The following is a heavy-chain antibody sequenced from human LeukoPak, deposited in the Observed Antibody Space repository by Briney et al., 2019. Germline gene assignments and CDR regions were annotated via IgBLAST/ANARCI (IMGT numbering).Heavy chain of an antibody. J-gene: IGHJ4*02. Sequence: GGSLRLSCTASGFTFGDYAMSWFRQAPGKGLEWVGFIRSKAYGGTTEYATSVKGRFTISRDDSKSIAYLQMNSLKTEDTAVYYCTRDRDYHDSSGYYSRDYWGQGTLVTVSS. CDR1: GFTFGDYA. D-gene: IGHD3-22*01. CDR3: TRDRDYHDSSGYYSRDY. CDR2: IRSKAYGGTT. V-gene: IGHV3-49*03.